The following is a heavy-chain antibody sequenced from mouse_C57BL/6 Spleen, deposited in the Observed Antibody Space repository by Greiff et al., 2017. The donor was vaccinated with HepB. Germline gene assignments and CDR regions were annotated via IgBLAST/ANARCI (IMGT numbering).Heavy chain of an antibody. Sequence: EVQGVESGEGLVKPGGSLKPSCAASGFTFSSYAMSWVRQTPEKRLEWVAYISSGGDYIYYADTVKGRFTISRDNARNTLYLQMSSLKSEDTAMYYCTRPYYYGSSYYAMDYWGQGTSVTVSS. CDR1: GFTFSSYA. CDR3: TRPYYYGSSYYAMDY. V-gene: IGHV5-9-1*02. J-gene: IGHJ4*01. CDR2: ISSGGDYI. D-gene: IGHD1-1*01.